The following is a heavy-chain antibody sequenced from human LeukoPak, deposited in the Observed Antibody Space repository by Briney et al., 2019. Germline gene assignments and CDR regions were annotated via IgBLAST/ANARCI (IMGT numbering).Heavy chain of an antibody. CDR1: GGSISSGGYY. J-gene: IGHJ3*02. CDR3: ARDCGYGGNSRLRAFDI. V-gene: IGHV4-31*03. D-gene: IGHD4-23*01. CDR2: IYYSGST. Sequence: SETLSLTCTVSGGSISSGGYYWSWIRQHPGKGLEWIVYIYYSGSTYYNPSLKSRVTISVDTSKNQFSLKLSSVTAADTAVYYCARDCGYGGNSRLRAFDIWGQGTMVTVSS.